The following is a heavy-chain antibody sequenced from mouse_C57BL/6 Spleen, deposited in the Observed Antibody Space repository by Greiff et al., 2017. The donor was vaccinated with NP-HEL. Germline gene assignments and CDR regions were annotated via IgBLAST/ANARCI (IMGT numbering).Heavy chain of an antibody. CDR3: ARETLTGYFYY. CDR1: GFTFSDYY. CDR2: INYDGSST. D-gene: IGHD4-1*01. J-gene: IGHJ2*01. Sequence: EVKLVESEGGLVQPGSSMKLSCTASGFTFSDYYMAWVRQVPEKGLEWVANINYDGSSTYYLDSLKSRFIISRDNAKNILYLQMSSLKSEDTATYYCARETLTGYFYYWGQGTTLTVSS. V-gene: IGHV5-16*01.